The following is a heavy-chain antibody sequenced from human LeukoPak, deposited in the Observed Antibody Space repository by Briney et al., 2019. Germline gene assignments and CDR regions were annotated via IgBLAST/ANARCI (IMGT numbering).Heavy chain of an antibody. D-gene: IGHD3-9*01. Sequence: SAKVSCKASGGTFSSYAISWVRQAPGQGLEWMGGIIPIFGTANYAQKFQGRVTITADKSTSTAYMELSSLRSEDTAVYYCARENYDILTGNAFDIWGQGTMVTVSS. CDR3: ARENYDILTGNAFDI. V-gene: IGHV1-69*06. CDR2: IIPIFGTA. J-gene: IGHJ3*02. CDR1: GGTFSSYA.